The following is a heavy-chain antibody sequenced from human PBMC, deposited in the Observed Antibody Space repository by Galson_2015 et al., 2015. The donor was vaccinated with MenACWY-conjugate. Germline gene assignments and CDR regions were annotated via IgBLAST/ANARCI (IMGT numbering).Heavy chain of an antibody. Sequence: SVKVSCKASGGTFSSYAISWVRQAPGQGLEWMGGIIPIFGTANYAQKFQGRVTITADESTSTAYMELSSLRSEDTAVYYCARDTEHVDIVATGGDYYYYGMDVWGQGTTVTVSS. CDR1: GGTFSSYA. CDR3: ARDTEHVDIVATGGDYYYYGMDV. D-gene: IGHD5-12*01. CDR2: IIPIFGTA. V-gene: IGHV1-69*13. J-gene: IGHJ6*02.